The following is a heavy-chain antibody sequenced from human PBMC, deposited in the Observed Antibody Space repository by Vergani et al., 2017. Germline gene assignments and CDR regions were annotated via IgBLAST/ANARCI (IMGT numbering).Heavy chain of an antibody. D-gene: IGHD5-18*01. J-gene: IGHJ5*02. Sequence: QVQLVQSGAEVKKPGSSVKVSCKASGGTFSSYAISWVRQAPGQGLEWVGRIIPILGIANYAQKFQGRVTITADKSTSTAYMELSSLRSEDTAVYYCARVAAMASRWFDPWGQGTLVTVSS. V-gene: IGHV1-69*04. CDR2: IIPILGIA. CDR3: ARVAAMASRWFDP. CDR1: GGTFSSYA.